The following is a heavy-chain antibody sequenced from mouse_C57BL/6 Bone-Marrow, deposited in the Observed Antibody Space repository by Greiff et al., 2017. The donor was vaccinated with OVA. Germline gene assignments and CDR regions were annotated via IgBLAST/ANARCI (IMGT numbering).Heavy chain of an antibody. J-gene: IGHJ3*01. CDR1: GYAFSSSW. CDR2: IYPGDGDT. CDR3: ARSAYGWFAY. V-gene: IGHV1-82*01. Sequence: QVHVKQSGPELVKPGASVKISCKASGYAFSSSWMNWVKQRPGKGLEWIGRIYPGDGDTNYNGKFKGKATLTADKSSSTAYMQLSSLTSEDSAVYFCARSAYGWFAYWGQGTLVTVSA. D-gene: IGHD1-1*01.